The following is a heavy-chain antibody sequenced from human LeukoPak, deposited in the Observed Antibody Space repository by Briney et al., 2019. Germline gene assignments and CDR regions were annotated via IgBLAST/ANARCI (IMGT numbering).Heavy chain of an antibody. Sequence: GGSLRLSCAASGFTFSSYWMHWVRQALGKGLVWVSRINSDGSSTSYADSVKGRFTISRDNAKNTLYLQMNSLRAEDTAVYYCASWFYYYVSSGQLDIWGQGTMVTVSP. CDR1: GFTFSSYW. CDR2: INSDGSST. D-gene: IGHD3-22*01. J-gene: IGHJ3*02. CDR3: ASWFYYYVSSGQLDI. V-gene: IGHV3-74*01.